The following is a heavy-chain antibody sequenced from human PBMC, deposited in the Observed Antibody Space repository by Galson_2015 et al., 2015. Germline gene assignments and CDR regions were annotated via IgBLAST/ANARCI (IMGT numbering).Heavy chain of an antibody. Sequence: SLRLSYAASGFTFSSYAMHWVRQAPGKGLEWVAVISYDGSNKYYADSVKGRFTISRDNSKNTLYLQMNSLRAEDTAVYYCARDYRPYWGQGTLVTVSS. CDR2: ISYDGSNK. V-gene: IGHV3-30-3*01. D-gene: IGHD3-16*02. J-gene: IGHJ4*02. CDR3: ARDYRPY. CDR1: GFTFSSYA.